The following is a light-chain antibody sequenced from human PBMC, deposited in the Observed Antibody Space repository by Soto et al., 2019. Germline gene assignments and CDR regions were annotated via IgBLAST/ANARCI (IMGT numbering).Light chain of an antibody. J-gene: IGKJ2*01. CDR3: LQDYIYPYT. V-gene: IGKV1-6*01. CDR1: QDIRND. Sequence: AIQMTQSPSSLSVSVGDRVTITCRASQDIRNDLGWYQQKPGKAPKLLIYGTSNLQSGVPSRFSGRGSGTEFTLTISSLQPEDFAIYYCLQDYIYPYTFGQGTKVGIK. CDR2: GTS.